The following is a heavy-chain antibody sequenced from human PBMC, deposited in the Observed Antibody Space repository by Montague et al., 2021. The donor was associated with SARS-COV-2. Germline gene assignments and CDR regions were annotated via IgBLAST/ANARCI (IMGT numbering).Heavy chain of an antibody. Sequence: SETLSLTCTDAVRCGISTHPHRPWVRPSQGQSPMWIGCHLFHINTDDYNASLRSRVTISVDTSKNQFSLKLTSVTAADTAVYYCTRGIDSYKTGYWGQGIQVTVSS. V-gene: IGHV4-61*01. J-gene: IGHJ4*02. CDR3: TRGIDSYKTGY. D-gene: IGHD6-13*01. CDR2: LFHINTD. CDR1: VRCGISTHPH.